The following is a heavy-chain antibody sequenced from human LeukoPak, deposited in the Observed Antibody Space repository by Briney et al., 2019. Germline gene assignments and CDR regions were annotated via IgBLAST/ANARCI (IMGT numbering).Heavy chain of an antibody. J-gene: IGHJ5*02. CDR2: INHSGST. CDR3: ARGRYYYGSGSSPNWFDP. Sequence: SETLSLTCAVYGGSFSGYYWSWIRQPPGKGLGWIGEINHSGSTNYNPSLKSRVTISVDTSKNQFSLKLSSVTAADTAVYYCARGRYYYGSGSSPNWFDPWGQGTLVTVSS. D-gene: IGHD3-10*01. CDR1: GGSFSGYY. V-gene: IGHV4-34*01.